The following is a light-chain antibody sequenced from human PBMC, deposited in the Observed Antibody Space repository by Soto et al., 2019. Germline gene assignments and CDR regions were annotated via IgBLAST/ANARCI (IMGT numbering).Light chain of an antibody. J-gene: IGKJ2*01. Sequence: EIVLTQSPGTLSLSPGERATLSCRASQSVSSSYLAWYQQKPGQAPRLLIYGASSRATGIPDRFSGSGSGTDFTLTISRLEPEDFAVYSCQQYCNSPPNTFGQGTKVDIK. CDR3: QQYCNSPPNT. CDR1: QSVSSSY. CDR2: GAS. V-gene: IGKV3-20*01.